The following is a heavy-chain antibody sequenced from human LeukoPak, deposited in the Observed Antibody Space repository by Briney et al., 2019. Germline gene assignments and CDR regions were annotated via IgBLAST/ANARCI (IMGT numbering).Heavy chain of an antibody. V-gene: IGHV3-7*01. Sequence: GGSLRLSCAASGFNFNRDWMIWVRQAPGKGPEWVANIKQDGSLKYYVDSVKGRFTISRDNAKNSLYLQMNSLRAEDTAVYYCTRDESPSDSSGYYDAFDIWGQGTMVTVSS. CDR2: IKQDGSLK. CDR3: TRDESPSDSSGYYDAFDI. D-gene: IGHD3-22*01. CDR1: GFNFNRDW. J-gene: IGHJ3*02.